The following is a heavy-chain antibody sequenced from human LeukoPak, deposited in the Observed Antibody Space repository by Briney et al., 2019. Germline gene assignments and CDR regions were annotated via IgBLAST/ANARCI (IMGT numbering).Heavy chain of an antibody. Sequence: SETLSLTCTVSSGSISSSSYYWGWIRQPPGKGLEWIGSIYYSGSTNYNPSLKSRVTISVDTSKNQFSLKLSSVTAADTAVYYCARHRLGMTRFDYWGQGTLVTVSS. CDR2: IYYSGST. CDR3: ARHRLGMTRFDY. V-gene: IGHV4-39*01. CDR1: SGSISSSSYY. D-gene: IGHD4-11*01. J-gene: IGHJ4*02.